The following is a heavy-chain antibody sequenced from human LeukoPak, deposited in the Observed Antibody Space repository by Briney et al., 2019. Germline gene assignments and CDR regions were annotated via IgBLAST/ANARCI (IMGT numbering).Heavy chain of an antibody. CDR2: ISYDGSNK. CDR1: GFTFSSYG. Sequence: PGGSLRLSCAASGFTFSSYGMHWVRQAPGKGLEWVAVISYDGSNKYYADSVKGRFTISRDNSKNTLYLQMNSLRAEDTAVYYCAKDLDYVWGSYRYTPIDYWGQGTLVTVSS. V-gene: IGHV3-30*18. D-gene: IGHD3-16*02. CDR3: AKDLDYVWGSYRYTPIDY. J-gene: IGHJ4*02.